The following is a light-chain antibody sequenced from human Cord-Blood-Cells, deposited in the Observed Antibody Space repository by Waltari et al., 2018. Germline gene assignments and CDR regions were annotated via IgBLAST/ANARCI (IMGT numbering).Light chain of an antibody. Sequence: DIVMTQSPDSLAVSLGDRATINYTSSQSVLYSSNNKNYLAWYQQKPGQPPKLLIYWASTRKSGVPDRFGGSGSGSDFTLTISSLQAEDVAVYYCQQYYSTPTFGQGTKVEIK. CDR2: WAS. CDR3: QQYYSTPT. J-gene: IGKJ1*01. V-gene: IGKV4-1*01. CDR1: QSVLYSSNNKNY.